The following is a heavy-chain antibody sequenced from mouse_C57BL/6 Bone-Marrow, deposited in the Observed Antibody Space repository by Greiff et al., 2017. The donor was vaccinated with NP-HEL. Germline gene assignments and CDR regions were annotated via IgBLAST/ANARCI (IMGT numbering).Heavy chain of an antibody. Sequence: QVQLQQSGAELVKPGASVKLSCKASGYTFTSYWMHWVKQRPGQGLEWIGMIHPNSGSTNYNEKFKSKATLTVDKSSSTAYMQLSSLTSEDSAVYYCARGLLWLRRRDYYAMDYWGQGTSVTVSS. CDR2: IHPNSGST. J-gene: IGHJ4*01. V-gene: IGHV1-64*01. CDR3: ARGLLWLRRRDYYAMDY. D-gene: IGHD2-2*01. CDR1: GYTFTSYW.